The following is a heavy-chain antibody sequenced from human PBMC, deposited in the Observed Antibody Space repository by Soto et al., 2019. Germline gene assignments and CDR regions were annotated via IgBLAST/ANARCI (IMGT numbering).Heavy chain of an antibody. CDR3: ARDTTMVRGVTDVYYYYAMDV. CDR2: IRSSSSYI. CDR1: GFTFSSYS. D-gene: IGHD3-10*01. J-gene: IGHJ6*02. V-gene: IGHV3-21*01. Sequence: EVQLVESGGGLVKPGGSLRLSCAASGFTFSSYSMTWVRQAPGMGLEWVSSIRSSSSYIYYADSVKGRFTISRDNAKNSLYLQMSSLRAEDTAVYYCARDTTMVRGVTDVYYYYAMDVWGQGTTVTVSS.